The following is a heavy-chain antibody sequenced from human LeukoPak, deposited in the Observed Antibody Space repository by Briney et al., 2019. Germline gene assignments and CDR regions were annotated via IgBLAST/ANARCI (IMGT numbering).Heavy chain of an antibody. CDR2: IKKDGSEK. CDR1: GFSFSSYW. Sequence: PGGSLRLSCATSGFSFSSYWMSWVRQAPGKGLEWVANIKKDGSEKYYVDSVKGRFTISRDNVKNSLYLQMNSLRAEDTAVYYCARDSSSWVAFDIWGQGTMVTVSS. CDR3: ARDSSSWVAFDI. V-gene: IGHV3-7*03. J-gene: IGHJ3*02. D-gene: IGHD6-13*01.